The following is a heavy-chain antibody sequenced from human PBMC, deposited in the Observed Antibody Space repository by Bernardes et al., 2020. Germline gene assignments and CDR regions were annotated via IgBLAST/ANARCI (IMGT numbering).Heavy chain of an antibody. CDR1: GFTFSSYG. Sequence: GGSLRLSCAASGFTFSSYGMHWVRQTPRKGLEWVGVIWHDGSSKYYADSVKGRFTISRDNSKNVLYLQMNSLRVEDTAVYYCARDRGHYGDYCDYWGQGTLVTVSS. CDR2: IWHDGSSK. V-gene: IGHV3-33*01. D-gene: IGHD4-17*01. CDR3: ARDRGHYGDYCDY. J-gene: IGHJ4*02.